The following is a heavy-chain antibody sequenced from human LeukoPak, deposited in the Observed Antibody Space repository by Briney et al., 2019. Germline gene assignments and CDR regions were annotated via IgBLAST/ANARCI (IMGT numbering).Heavy chain of an antibody. CDR2: ISGSGGST. D-gene: IGHD3-22*01. CDR3: AKDQVYSYDSSGPVFAV. J-gene: IGHJ6*02. Sequence: GGSLRLSCAASGFTFSSYAMSWVRQAPGKGLEWVSAISGSGGSTYYADSVKGRFTISRDNSKNTLYLQMNSLRAEDTAVYYCAKDQVYSYDSSGPVFAVWGQGTTVTVSS. CDR1: GFTFSSYA. V-gene: IGHV3-23*01.